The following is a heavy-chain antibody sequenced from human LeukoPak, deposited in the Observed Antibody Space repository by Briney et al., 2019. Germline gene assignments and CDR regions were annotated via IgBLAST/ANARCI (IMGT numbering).Heavy chain of an antibody. J-gene: IGHJ4*02. CDR3: ARQLMLGAIY. CDR2: VYYSGNT. V-gene: IGHV4-39*01. D-gene: IGHD1-26*01. Sequence: SETLSLTCTVSGGSISSSNYYWGWIRQPPGKGLECIGSVYYSGNTYYNPSLKSRVTISVDTSKNQFSLKLSSVTAADTAVYYCARQLMLGAIYWGQGTLVTVSS. CDR1: GGSISSSNYY.